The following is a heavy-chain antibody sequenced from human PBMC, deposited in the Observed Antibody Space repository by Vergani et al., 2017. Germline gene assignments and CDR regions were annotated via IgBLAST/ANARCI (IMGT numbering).Heavy chain of an antibody. Sequence: QVQLVESGGGVVQPGRSLRLSCAASGFTFSSYAMHWVRQAPGQGLEWVAVISYDGSNKYYADSVKGRFTISRDNSKNTLYLQMNSLRAEDTAVYYCARDLDVYDSSGSIDYWGQGTLVTVSS. V-gene: IGHV3-30-3*01. CDR1: GFTFSSYA. CDR3: ARDLDVYDSSGSIDY. J-gene: IGHJ4*02. D-gene: IGHD3-22*01. CDR2: ISYDGSNK.